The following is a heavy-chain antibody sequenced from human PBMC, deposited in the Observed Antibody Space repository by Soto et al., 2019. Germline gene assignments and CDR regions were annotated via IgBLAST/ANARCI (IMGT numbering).Heavy chain of an antibody. CDR3: CKTTSFYFDNGALLFS. D-gene: IGHD3-22*01. Sequence: GSLRLSCAASGXNLSKFSMTWVRLAPGKGLEWLAAVIGDGKSTYYADSANGRFHISRDNSRNTVSLLLTSLRVDDTALYSCCKTTSFYFDNGALLFSWGHGTLGTVSS. CDR2: VIGDGKST. J-gene: IGHJ5*01. CDR1: GXNLSKFS. V-gene: IGHV3-23*01.